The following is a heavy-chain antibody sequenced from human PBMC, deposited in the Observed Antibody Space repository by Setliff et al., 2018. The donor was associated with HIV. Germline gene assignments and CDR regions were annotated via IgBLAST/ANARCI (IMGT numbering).Heavy chain of an antibody. CDR3: ARDSDYYDSSRRHIRLFDY. Sequence: SETLSLTCTVSGGSIRSYYWSWIRQPPGKGLEWIGYIYYSGSTNYNPSLKSRVTISVDTSNNQLSLKLSSVTATDTAVYYCARDSDYYDSSRRHIRLFDYWGQGILVTVSS. CDR2: IYYSGST. D-gene: IGHD3-22*01. J-gene: IGHJ4*02. V-gene: IGHV4-59*01. CDR1: GGSIRSYY.